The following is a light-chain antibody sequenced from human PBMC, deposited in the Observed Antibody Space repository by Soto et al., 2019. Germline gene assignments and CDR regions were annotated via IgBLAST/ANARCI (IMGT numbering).Light chain of an antibody. CDR2: DVS. CDR3: SSFTSSSTLDV. J-gene: IGLJ1*01. V-gene: IGLV2-14*03. CDR1: SSDVGRWNY. Sequence: QSVLTQPASVAGSPGQSITITCTGTSSDVGRWNYVSWYQQHPGTAPKLMIYDVSNRPSGVSSRFSGSKSGYTASLTISGLQAEDEADYYCSSFTSSSTLDVFGTGTKVTVL.